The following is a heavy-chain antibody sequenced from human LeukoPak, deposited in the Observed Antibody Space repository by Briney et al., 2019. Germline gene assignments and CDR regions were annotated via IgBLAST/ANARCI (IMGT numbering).Heavy chain of an antibody. Sequence: GGSLRLSCAASGFIFSSYEMNWVRQAPGKGLEWVSYISNIDSTIHYADFVKGRFTISRDNAQNSLYLQMDSLRAEDTAVYYCATDSPETAAFDYWGQGTLVTVSS. D-gene: IGHD1-1*01. J-gene: IGHJ4*02. CDR3: ATDSPETAAFDY. CDR1: GFIFSSYE. CDR2: ISNIDSTI. V-gene: IGHV3-48*03.